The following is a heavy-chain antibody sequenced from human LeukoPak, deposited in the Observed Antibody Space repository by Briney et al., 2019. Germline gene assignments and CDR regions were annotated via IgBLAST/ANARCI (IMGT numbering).Heavy chain of an antibody. Sequence: PGGSLRLSCAASGFTFSSYGMHWVRQAPGKGLEWVAVISYDGSNKYYADSVKGRFTISRDNSKNTLYLQMNSLRAEDTAVYYCARDGVAVAGLPFRYYGMDVWGQGTTVTVSS. J-gene: IGHJ6*02. CDR2: ISYDGSNK. V-gene: IGHV3-30*03. D-gene: IGHD6-19*01. CDR1: GFTFSSYG. CDR3: ARDGVAVAGLPFRYYGMDV.